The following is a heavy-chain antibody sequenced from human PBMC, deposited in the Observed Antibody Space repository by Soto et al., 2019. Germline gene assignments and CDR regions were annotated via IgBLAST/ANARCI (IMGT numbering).Heavy chain of an antibody. V-gene: IGHV4-4*02. Sequence: SETLSLTCAVSGGSLSSSSWWSWVRQPPGKTLEWLGEIFYSGSTKYNPSLNSRVTISADQSKNDFSLRLSSVTAADTAVYYCVHHGGVPYYHDFWGQGMLVTVSS. J-gene: IGHJ4*02. CDR3: VHHGGVPYYHDF. CDR2: IFYSGST. D-gene: IGHD2-8*01. CDR1: GGSLSSSSW.